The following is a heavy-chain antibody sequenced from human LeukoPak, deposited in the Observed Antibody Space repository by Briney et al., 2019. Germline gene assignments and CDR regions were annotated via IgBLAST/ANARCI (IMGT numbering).Heavy chain of an antibody. Sequence: GRSLRLSCAASGFTFSSYGMHWVRRAPGKGLEWVAVISYDGSNKYYADSVKGRFTISRDNSKNTLYLQMNSLRAEDTAVYYCAKDMYSSSWYYFDYWGQGTLVTVSS. D-gene: IGHD6-13*01. J-gene: IGHJ4*02. CDR2: ISYDGSNK. CDR1: GFTFSSYG. V-gene: IGHV3-30*18. CDR3: AKDMYSSSWYYFDY.